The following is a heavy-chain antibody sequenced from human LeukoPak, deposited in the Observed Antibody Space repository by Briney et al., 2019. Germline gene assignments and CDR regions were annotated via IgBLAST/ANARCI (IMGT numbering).Heavy chain of an antibody. V-gene: IGHV1-18*01. D-gene: IGHD3-22*01. Sequence: ASVKVSCKASGYTFTSYGISWVRQAPGQGLEWMGWISAYNGNTNYAQKLQDRVTMTTDTSTSTAYMELRSLRSDDTAVYYCARSYYYDSSGSDFDYWGQGTLVTVSS. CDR2: ISAYNGNT. CDR3: ARSYYYDSSGSDFDY. J-gene: IGHJ4*02. CDR1: GYTFTSYG.